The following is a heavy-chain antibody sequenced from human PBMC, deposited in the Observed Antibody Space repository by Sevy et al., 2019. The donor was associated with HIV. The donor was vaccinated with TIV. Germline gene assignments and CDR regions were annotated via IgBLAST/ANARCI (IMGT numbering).Heavy chain of an antibody. D-gene: IGHD3-3*01. CDR1: GGSISSSSYY. Sequence: SETLSLTCTVSGGSISSSSYYWGWIRQPPGKGLEWIGSMYYSGSTYYNPSLKSRVTISVDTSKNQFSLKLSSVTAADTAVYYCARAGHDFWSGHEYYYYMDVWGKGTTVTVSS. V-gene: IGHV4-39*01. J-gene: IGHJ6*03. CDR2: MYYSGST. CDR3: ARAGHDFWSGHEYYYYMDV.